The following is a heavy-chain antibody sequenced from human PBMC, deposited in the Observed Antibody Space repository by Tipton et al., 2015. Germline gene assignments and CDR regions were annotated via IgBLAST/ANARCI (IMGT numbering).Heavy chain of an antibody. V-gene: IGHV1-69*06. Sequence: QLVQSGAEVKKPGSSVKVSCKASGGTFSSYAFSWVRQAPGQGLEWMGGIIPIFGTANYAQKFEGRVTITADKSTSTAYMELSSLRSEDTAVYYCARGRSSSPLDAFDIWGQGTMVTVSP. CDR2: IIPIFGTA. CDR3: ARGRSSSPLDAFDI. J-gene: IGHJ3*02. D-gene: IGHD6-13*01. CDR1: GGTFSSYA.